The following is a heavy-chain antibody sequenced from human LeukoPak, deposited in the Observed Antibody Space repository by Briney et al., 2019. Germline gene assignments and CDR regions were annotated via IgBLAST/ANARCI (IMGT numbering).Heavy chain of an antibody. Sequence: ASVKVSCKASGYTFTGYYMHWVRQAPGQGLEWIGWINPNSGGTNYAQKFQGRVTMTRDTSISTAYMELSRLRSDDTAVYYCASSPVITMIVASWGQGTLVTVSS. CDR3: ASSPVITMIVAS. CDR2: INPNSGGT. V-gene: IGHV1-2*02. CDR1: GYTFTGYY. D-gene: IGHD3-22*01. J-gene: IGHJ4*02.